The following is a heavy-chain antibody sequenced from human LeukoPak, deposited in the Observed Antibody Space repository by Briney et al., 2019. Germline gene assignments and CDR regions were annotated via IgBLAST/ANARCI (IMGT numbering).Heavy chain of an antibody. Sequence: ASVKVSCKASGYTFTSYGISWVRQAPGQGLEWMGWISAYNGNTNYAQKLQGRVTMTTDTSTSTAYMELRSLRSDDTAVYYCARRGNDFWSGQYGMDVWGQGTTVTVSS. CDR2: ISAYNGNT. J-gene: IGHJ6*02. CDR3: ARRGNDFWSGQYGMDV. CDR1: GYTFTSYG. V-gene: IGHV1-18*01. D-gene: IGHD3-3*01.